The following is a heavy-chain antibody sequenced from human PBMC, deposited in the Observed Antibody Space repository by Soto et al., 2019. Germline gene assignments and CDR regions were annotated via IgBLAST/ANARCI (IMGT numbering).Heavy chain of an antibody. CDR1: GGTFSSYA. CDR2: IIPIFGTA. D-gene: IGHD1-20*01. CDR3: AKDNWYYYGMDV. Sequence: GASVKVSCKASGGTFSSYAISWVRQAPGQGLEWMGGIIPIFGTANYAQKFQGRVTITADESTSTAYMELSSLRSEDTAVYYCAKDNWYYYGMDVWGQGTTVTVSS. V-gene: IGHV1-69*13. J-gene: IGHJ6*02.